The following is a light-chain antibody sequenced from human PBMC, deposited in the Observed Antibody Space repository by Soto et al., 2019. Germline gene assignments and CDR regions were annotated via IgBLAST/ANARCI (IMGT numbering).Light chain of an antibody. CDR2: GAS. V-gene: IGKV1-9*01. J-gene: IGKJ1*01. CDR3: QQLNSYPRT. CDR1: QAISSY. Sequence: IQLTQPPSSLSASVGDRVTITCRASQAISSYLAWYQQKPGRAPNLLIYGASTLQSGVPSRFSGSGSGTDFTLTISSLQPEDFATYYCQQLNSYPRTFGQGTKVEIK.